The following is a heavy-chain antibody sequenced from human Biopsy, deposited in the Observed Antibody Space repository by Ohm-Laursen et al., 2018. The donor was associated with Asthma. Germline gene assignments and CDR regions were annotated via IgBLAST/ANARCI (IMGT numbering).Heavy chain of an antibody. Sequence: SLRLSCTASGFTFSHYGMHRVRQAPGKGLEWVAVVSYDGGVAHYADSMKGRFTISRDNAKSTLYLQMNRLRTDDTAVYYCAKRRGYSDLTDFDHWGQGTLVTVSS. CDR3: AKRRGYSDLTDFDH. CDR2: VSYDGGVA. D-gene: IGHD3-3*01. V-gene: IGHV3-30*18. CDR1: GFTFSHYG. J-gene: IGHJ4*02.